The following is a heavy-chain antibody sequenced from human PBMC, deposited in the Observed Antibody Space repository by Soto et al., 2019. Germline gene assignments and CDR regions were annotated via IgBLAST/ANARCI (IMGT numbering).Heavy chain of an antibody. V-gene: IGHV4-31*03. J-gene: IGHJ6*02. Sequence: QVQLQESGPGLVRPSQTLSLTCTVSGDSVISGGYYCSWVRQHPGTGLEWIGYIYSDGNAYYDPSIKRRVSISVDTSKKQFFLNLNSVTAADTAVYWCARGSSFSGMGVWGQGTTVTVSS. CDR1: GDSVISGGYY. CDR3: ARGSSFSGMGV. CDR2: IYSDGNA.